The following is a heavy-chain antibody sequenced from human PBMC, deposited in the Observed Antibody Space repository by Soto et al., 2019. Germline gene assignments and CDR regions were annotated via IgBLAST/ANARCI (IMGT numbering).Heavy chain of an antibody. D-gene: IGHD2-2*01. CDR3: ARDVYGSTTSGNYYYAMDV. CDR1: GGAINNNC. J-gene: IGHJ6*02. V-gene: IGHV4-4*07. CDR2: IYSSGST. Sequence: QVRLQESGPGLVKPSETLSLTCTVSGGAINNNCWTWVRQPAGKGLEWIGQIYSSGSTNYNPSLKSLVTMSLDRSKNQFSLRMNSVTAADTAVYYCARDVYGSTTSGNYYYAMDVWGQGTTVTVSS.